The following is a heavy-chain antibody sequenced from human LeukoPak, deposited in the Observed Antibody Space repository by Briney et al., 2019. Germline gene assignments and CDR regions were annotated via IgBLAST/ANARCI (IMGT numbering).Heavy chain of an antibody. J-gene: IGHJ5*02. D-gene: IGHD5-12*01. V-gene: IGHV1-46*01. CDR2: INPSGGST. CDR1: GYTFTSYG. Sequence: ASVKVSCTASGYTFTSYGISWVRQAPGQGLEWMGIINPSGGSTSYAQKFQGRVTMTRDTSTSTVYMELSSLRSEDTAVYYCARSATNWFDPWGQGTLVTVSS. CDR3: ARSATNWFDP.